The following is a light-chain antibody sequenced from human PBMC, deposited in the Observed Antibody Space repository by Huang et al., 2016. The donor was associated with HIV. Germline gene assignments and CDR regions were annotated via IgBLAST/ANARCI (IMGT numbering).Light chain of an antibody. Sequence: EIVMTQSPATMSVSPGDGATLSCRASQSVASNLAWYQQKPGQAPRLLIYGASTRATGIPARFSGSGSGTEFTLTISSLQSEDFAVYYCQQYDNWPPITFGQGTRLEIK. V-gene: IGKV3-15*01. CDR2: GAS. CDR3: QQYDNWPPIT. J-gene: IGKJ5*01. CDR1: QSVASN.